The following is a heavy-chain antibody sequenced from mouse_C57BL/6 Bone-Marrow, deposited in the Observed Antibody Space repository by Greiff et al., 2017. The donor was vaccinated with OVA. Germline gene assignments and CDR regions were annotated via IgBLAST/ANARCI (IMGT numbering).Heavy chain of an antibody. V-gene: IGHV2-6-1*01. CDR2: IWSDGST. D-gene: IGHD1-1*01. CDR3: ARHDYGSSYAMDY. Sequence: VQLQQSGPGLVAPSQSLSITCTVSGFSLTSYGVHWVRQPPGKGLEWLVVIWSDGSTTYNSALKSGLSISKDNSKSQVFLKMNSLQTDDTAMYYCARHDYGSSYAMDYWGQGTSVTVSS. J-gene: IGHJ4*01. CDR1: GFSLTSYG.